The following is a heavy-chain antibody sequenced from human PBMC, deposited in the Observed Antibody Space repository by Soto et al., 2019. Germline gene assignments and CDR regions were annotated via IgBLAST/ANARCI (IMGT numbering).Heavy chain of an antibody. CDR1: GGSFSGYY. CDR2: INHSGST. V-gene: IGHV4-34*01. CDR3: ARQLKHYDILTGYYEGNFDY. D-gene: IGHD3-9*01. J-gene: IGHJ4*02. Sequence: PSATLSLTCAVYGGSFSGYYWSWIRQPPGKGLEWIGEINHSGSTNYNPSLKSRVTISVDTSKNQFSLKLSSVTAADTAVYYCARQLKHYDILTGYYEGNFDYWGQGTLVTVS.